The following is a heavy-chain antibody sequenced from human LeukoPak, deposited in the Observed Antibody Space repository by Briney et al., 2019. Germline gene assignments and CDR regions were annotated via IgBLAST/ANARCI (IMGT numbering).Heavy chain of an antibody. CDR3: AREGSSPPGIAVAGDC. J-gene: IGHJ4*02. CDR2: ISSSSSTI. CDR1: GFPFSSYS. V-gene: IGHV3-48*02. D-gene: IGHD6-19*01. Sequence: QPGGSLRLSCAASGFPFSSYSMNWVRQAPGKGREWVSYISSSSSTIYYADSVKGRFTISRDNAKNSLYLQMNSLRDEDTAVYYCAREGSSPPGIAVAGDCWGQGTLVTVSS.